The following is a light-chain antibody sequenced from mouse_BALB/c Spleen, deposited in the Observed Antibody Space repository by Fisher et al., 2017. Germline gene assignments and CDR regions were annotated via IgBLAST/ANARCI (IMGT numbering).Light chain of an antibody. CDR1: SSVNY. V-gene: IGKV4-63*01. J-gene: IGKJ5*01. Sequence: DIVLTQSPAIMSASLGEKVTMSCRASSSVNYMYWYQQKSGTSPKRWIYDTSKLASGVPGRFSGSGSGNSYSLTISSMEAEDVATYYCFQGSGYPLTFGAGTKLELK. CDR3: FQGSGYPLT. CDR2: DTS.